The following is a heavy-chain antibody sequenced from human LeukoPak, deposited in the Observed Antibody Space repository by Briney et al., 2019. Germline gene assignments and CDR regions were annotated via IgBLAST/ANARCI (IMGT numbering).Heavy chain of an antibody. CDR1: GFTFDDYT. CDR2: ISWDGGST. J-gene: IGHJ4*02. CDR3: AKGGVIYCSSTSCYEFDY. D-gene: IGHD2-2*01. Sequence: PGGSLRLSCAASGFTFDDYTMHWVRQAPGKGLEWVSLISWDGGSTYYADSVKGRFTISRDNSKNSLYLQMNSLRTEDTALYYCAKGGVIYCSSTSCYEFDYWGQGTLVTVSS. V-gene: IGHV3-43*01.